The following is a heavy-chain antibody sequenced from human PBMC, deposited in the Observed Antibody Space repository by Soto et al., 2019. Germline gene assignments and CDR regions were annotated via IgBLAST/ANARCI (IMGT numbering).Heavy chain of an antibody. CDR3: AVGYCSGGSCLD. V-gene: IGHV3-74*01. CDR2: INSDGSST. D-gene: IGHD2-15*01. CDR1: GFTFSRYW. Sequence: PGGSLRLSCAASGFTFSRYWMHWVRQAPGKGLVWVSRINSDGSSTSYADSVKGRFTISRDNAKNTLYLQMNSLRAEDTAVYYCAVGYCSGGSCLDWGQGTLVTVSS. J-gene: IGHJ4*02.